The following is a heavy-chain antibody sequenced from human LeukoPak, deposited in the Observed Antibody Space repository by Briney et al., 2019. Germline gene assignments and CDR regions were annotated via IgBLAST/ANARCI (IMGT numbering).Heavy chain of an antibody. V-gene: IGHV4-30-4*01. CDR2: IYYSGSN. CDR1: GGSISSGDYY. CDR3: ARAPLVGVGHSDP. Sequence: PSETLSLTCTVSGGSISSGDYYWSWIPPPPGQDLKWIGYIYYSGSNYYNPSLKSRVTISVDTSKYPCCLKLSSVRTAETIVYYGARAPLVGVGHSDPWGQGTLVT. D-gene: IGHD2-15*01. J-gene: IGHJ5*02.